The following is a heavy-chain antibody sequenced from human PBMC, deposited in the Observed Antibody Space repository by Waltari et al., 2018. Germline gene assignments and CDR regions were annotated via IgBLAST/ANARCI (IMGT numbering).Heavy chain of an antibody. V-gene: IGHV3-21*06. CDR1: GFMFSSYA. CDR3: AKEGLGGDRQFDY. D-gene: IGHD2-21*02. Sequence: EVQLAESGGGLVQPGGSLRLSCVASGFMFSSYAMNWVRQAPGKGLGWVASVSGPSTYTFYSDSVKGRFTISRDNAKNSVFLQMNGLRDDDTAIYYCAKEGLGGDRQFDYWGQGTLVRVSS. J-gene: IGHJ4*02. CDR2: VSGPSTYT.